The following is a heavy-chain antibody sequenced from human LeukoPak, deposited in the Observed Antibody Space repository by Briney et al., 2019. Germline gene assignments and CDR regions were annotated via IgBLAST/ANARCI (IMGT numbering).Heavy chain of an antibody. V-gene: IGHV3-7*01. Sequence: PGGSLRLSCAASGFTFSSYAMHWVRQAPGKGLEWVANIKQDGSAEFYVDSVKGRFTISRDNAKSSLYLQMNSLRAEDTAVYYCARVAGQDITMIVGDAFDIWGQGTMVTVSS. J-gene: IGHJ3*02. CDR1: GFTFSSYA. CDR2: IKQDGSAE. D-gene: IGHD3-22*01. CDR3: ARVAGQDITMIVGDAFDI.